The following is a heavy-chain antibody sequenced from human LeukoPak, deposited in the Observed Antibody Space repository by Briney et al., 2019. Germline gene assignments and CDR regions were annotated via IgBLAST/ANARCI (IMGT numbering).Heavy chain of an antibody. CDR2: ISSNGGST. V-gene: IGHV3-64*01. J-gene: IGHJ4*02. CDR3: AREERGAMVVDY. CDR1: GFTFSSYA. D-gene: IGHD5-18*01. Sequence: PGXXLRLSCAASGFTFSSYAMHWVRQAPGKGLEYVSAISSNGGSTYYANSVKGRFTISRDNSKNTLYLQMGSLRAEDMAVYYCAREERGAMVVDYWGQGTLVTVSS.